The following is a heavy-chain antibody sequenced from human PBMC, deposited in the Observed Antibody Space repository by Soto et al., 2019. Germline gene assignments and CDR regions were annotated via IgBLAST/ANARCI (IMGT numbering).Heavy chain of an antibody. CDR1: GYTFTSYD. D-gene: IGHD1-26*01. CDR2: MNPNSGDT. CDR3: ARGRSGSYYRPGYHYYGLDV. J-gene: IGHJ6*02. V-gene: IGHV1-8*01. Sequence: ASAKVSSKASGYTFTSYDINWARQDTGQGLEWMGWMNPNSGDTGFAQKFQGRVTMTRDTSLSTAYMEVSSLRSEDTAVYYCARGRSGSYYRPGYHYYGLDVWGQGTTVTVSS.